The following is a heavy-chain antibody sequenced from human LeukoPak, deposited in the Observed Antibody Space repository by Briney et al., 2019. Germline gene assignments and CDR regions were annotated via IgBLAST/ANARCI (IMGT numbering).Heavy chain of an antibody. V-gene: IGHV4-38-2*02. J-gene: IGHJ4*02. CDR3: ARDSWPEVFRFDY. CDR2: IYHSGST. CDR1: GYSISSGYY. D-gene: IGHD1-14*01. Sequence: SETLSLTCTVSGYSISSGYYWGWIRQPPGKGLEWIGSIYHSGSTYYNPSLKSRVTISVDTSKNQFSLKLSSVTAADTAVYYCARDSWPEVFRFDYWGQGTLVTVSS.